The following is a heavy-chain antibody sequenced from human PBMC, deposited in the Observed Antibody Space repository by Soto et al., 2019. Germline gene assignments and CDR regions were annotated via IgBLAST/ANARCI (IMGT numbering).Heavy chain of an antibody. CDR3: ARGRVVYAIEFDY. J-gene: IGHJ4*02. CDR2: IVVGSGNT. Sequence: SVKVSCKASGFTFTSSAVQWVRQARGQRLEWIGWIVVGSGNTNYAQKFQERVTITRDMSTSTAYMELSSLRSEDTAVYYCARGRVVYAIEFDYWGQGTLVTVSS. V-gene: IGHV1-58*01. CDR1: GFTFTSSA. D-gene: IGHD2-8*02.